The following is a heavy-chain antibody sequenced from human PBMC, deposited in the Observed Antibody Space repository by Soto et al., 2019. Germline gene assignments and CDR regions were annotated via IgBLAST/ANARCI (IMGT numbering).Heavy chain of an antibody. Sequence: HPGGSLRLSCSASGFTFTNYAMSWVRQAPGKWLEWVSGISGSGDRTYYADSVKGRFTISRDNSKNTLYLQMSSLRAEDTAVYHCAKNVDTAPIRWFDPWGQGTLVTVSS. CDR1: GFTFTNYA. CDR2: ISGSGDRT. V-gene: IGHV3-23*01. CDR3: AKNVDTAPIRWFDP. D-gene: IGHD5-18*01. J-gene: IGHJ5*02.